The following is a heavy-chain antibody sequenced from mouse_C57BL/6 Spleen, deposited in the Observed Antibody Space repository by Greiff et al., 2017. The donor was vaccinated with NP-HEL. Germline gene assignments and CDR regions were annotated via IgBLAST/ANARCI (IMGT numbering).Heavy chain of an antibody. CDR3: TRATLVATPFDY. CDR1: GYTFTDYE. D-gene: IGHD1-1*01. Sequence: VQLQQSGAELVRPGASVTLSCKASGYTFTDYEMHWVKQTPVHGLEWIGAIDPETGGTAYNQKFKGKAILTADKSSSTAYMELSSLTSEDSAVYYCTRATLVATPFDYWGQGTTLTVSS. V-gene: IGHV1-15*01. J-gene: IGHJ2*01. CDR2: IDPETGGT.